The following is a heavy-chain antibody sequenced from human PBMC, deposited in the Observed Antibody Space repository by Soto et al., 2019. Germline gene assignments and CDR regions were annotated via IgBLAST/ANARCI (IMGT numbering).Heavy chain of an antibody. CDR2: INHSGST. J-gene: IGHJ5*02. V-gene: IGHV4-34*01. Sequence: QVQLQQWGAGLLKPSETLSLTCAVYGGSFSGYYWSWIRQPPGKGLEWIGGINHSGSTNYNPCLKRRVTISVDTSKNQFSLKLSSVTAADTAVYYCAGRELTTDLINWFDPWGQGTLVTVSS. CDR3: AGRELTTDLINWFDP. D-gene: IGHD4-4*01. CDR1: GGSFSGYY.